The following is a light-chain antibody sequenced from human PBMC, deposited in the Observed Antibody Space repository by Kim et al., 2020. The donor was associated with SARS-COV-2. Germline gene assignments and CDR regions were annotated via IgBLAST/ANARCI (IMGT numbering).Light chain of an antibody. CDR3: SSFTTSTTLV. J-gene: IGLJ2*01. Sequence: YTRVSWYLQPPGTAPKLIIYEVYNRPSGVPDRFSGSRSGSTASLTISGLQAQDEGDYYCSSFTTSTTLVFGGGTQLTVL. CDR2: EVY. CDR1: YTR. V-gene: IGLV2-18*02.